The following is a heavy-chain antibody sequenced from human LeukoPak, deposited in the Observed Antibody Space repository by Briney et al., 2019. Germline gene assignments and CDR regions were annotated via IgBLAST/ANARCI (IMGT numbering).Heavy chain of an antibody. D-gene: IGHD6-19*01. Sequence: GGSLRLSCTPSGFTFSSYHINWVRQAPGKGLEWVSAISSSSSYLYYAGSVKGRFTISRDNTKNSLSLQMNSLRAEDTAVYYCARVESSGNAGPFDYWGQGTLVTVSS. CDR3: ARVESSGNAGPFDY. CDR2: ISSSSSYL. J-gene: IGHJ4*02. CDR1: GFTFSSYH. V-gene: IGHV3-21*01.